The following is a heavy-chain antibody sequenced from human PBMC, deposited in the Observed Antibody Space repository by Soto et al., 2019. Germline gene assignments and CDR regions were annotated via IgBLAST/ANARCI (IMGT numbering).Heavy chain of an antibody. D-gene: IGHD5-18*01. V-gene: IGHV3-7*03. J-gene: IGHJ4*02. CDR2: IKQDGSEK. CDR3: ARVFEGRYGYCPFVY. Sequence: GGSLRLSCAASGFTFSLYWMTWVRQAPWKGLEWVANIKQDGSEKYYVDSVKGRFTISRDNAKNSLSLQMNSLRVEDTAVYYCARVFEGRYGYCPFVYWGEGTLVTVAS. CDR1: GFTFSLYW.